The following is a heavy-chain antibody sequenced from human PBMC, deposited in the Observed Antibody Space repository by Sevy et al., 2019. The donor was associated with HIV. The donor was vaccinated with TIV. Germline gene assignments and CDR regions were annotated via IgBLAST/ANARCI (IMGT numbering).Heavy chain of an antibody. D-gene: IGHD4-4*01. J-gene: IGHJ4*02. CDR3: ARDSLDYSNYYYFDY. Sequence: GGSLRLSCAASGFTFSSYAMHWVRQAPGKGLEWVAVISYDGSNKYYADSVKGRFTISRDNSKNTLYLQMNSLRAEDTAVYYCARDSLDYSNYYYFDYWGQGTLVTVSS. CDR1: GFTFSSYA. V-gene: IGHV3-30-3*01. CDR2: ISYDGSNK.